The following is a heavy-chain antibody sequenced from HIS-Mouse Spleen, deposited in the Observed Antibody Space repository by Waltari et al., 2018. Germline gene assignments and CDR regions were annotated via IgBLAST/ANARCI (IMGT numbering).Heavy chain of an antibody. CDR3: AREIPYSSSWYDWYFDL. J-gene: IGHJ2*01. Sequence: QLQLQESGPGLVKPSATLSLTCPVSGVSTSSTLYYWGWIRQPPGKGLEWIGSIYYSGSTYYNPSLKSRVTISVDTSKNQFSLKLSSVTAADTAVYYCAREIPYSSSWYDWYFDLWGRGTLVTVSS. CDR1: GVSTSSTLYY. V-gene: IGHV4-39*07. CDR2: IYYSGST. D-gene: IGHD6-13*01.